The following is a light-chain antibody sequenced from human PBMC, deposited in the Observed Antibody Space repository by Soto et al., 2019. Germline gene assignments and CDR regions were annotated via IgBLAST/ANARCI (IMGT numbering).Light chain of an antibody. V-gene: IGKV1-5*03. Sequence: DIQMTQSPSTLSASVGDRVTITCRASQSISSWLAWYQQKPGKAPKLLIYKASTLESGVPSRFSGSGSGTEFTLTISSLQPDDSATYYCRQYDSYALTFGGGTKVEIK. J-gene: IGKJ4*01. CDR2: KAS. CDR3: RQYDSYALT. CDR1: QSISSW.